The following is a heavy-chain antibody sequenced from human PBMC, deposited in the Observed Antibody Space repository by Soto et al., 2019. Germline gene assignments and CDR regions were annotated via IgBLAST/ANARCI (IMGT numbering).Heavy chain of an antibody. J-gene: IGHJ4*02. CDR2: IWYDGSNK. CDR1: GFTFSSYG. CDR3: ARDYGRLVSYYFDY. D-gene: IGHD6-19*01. Sequence: PGGSLRLSCAASGFTFSSYGMHWVRQAPGKGLEWVAVIWYDGSNKYYADSVKGRFTISRDNSKNTLYLQMNSLRAEDTAVYYCARDYGRLVSYYFDYWGQGTLVTVSS. V-gene: IGHV3-33*01.